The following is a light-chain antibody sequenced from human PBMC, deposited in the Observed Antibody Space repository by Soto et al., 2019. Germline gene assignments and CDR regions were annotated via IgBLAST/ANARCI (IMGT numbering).Light chain of an antibody. CDR1: QSVGSF. CDR3: QQRSDWPPLT. CDR2: DTY. Sequence: EIVLTQSPATLSLSPGERATLSCRASQSVGSFLAWYQQKPGQAPRLLIYDTYKRPTGVPARFTVSGSGADFTLTINSLEPEDFAVYYCQQRSDWPPLTFGQGTRLDSK. V-gene: IGKV3-11*01. J-gene: IGKJ5*01.